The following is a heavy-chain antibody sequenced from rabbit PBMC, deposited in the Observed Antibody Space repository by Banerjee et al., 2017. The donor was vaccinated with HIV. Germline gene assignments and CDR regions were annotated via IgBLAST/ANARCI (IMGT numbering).Heavy chain of an antibody. CDR3: ARDPYYRYGSAGYGDL. CDR1: GFSFSSSYY. CDR2: IYAGSSGST. D-gene: IGHD6-1*01. V-gene: IGHV1S40*01. J-gene: IGHJ4*01. Sequence: QSLEESGGDLVKPGASLTLTCTASGFSFSSSYYMCWVRQAPGKGLEWIACIYAGSSGSTYYASWAKGRFTISKTSSTTVTLQMTSLTAADTATYFCARDPYYRYGSAGYGDLWGPGTLVTVS.